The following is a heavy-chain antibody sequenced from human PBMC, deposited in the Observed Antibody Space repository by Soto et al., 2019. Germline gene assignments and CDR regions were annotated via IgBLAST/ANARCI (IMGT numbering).Heavy chain of an antibody. CDR3: ARATRGPSSGYYQLDY. CDR2: IYYSGST. CDR1: GGYIIISY. D-gene: IGHD3-22*01. V-gene: IGHV4-59*06. J-gene: IGHJ4*02. Sequence: SETLSLTCTVSGGYIIISYWSCIRKHQGKGLEWIGYIYYSGSTYYNPSLKSRVTISVDTSKNQFSLKLSSVTAADTAVYYCARATRGPSSGYYQLDYWGQGTLGTVSS.